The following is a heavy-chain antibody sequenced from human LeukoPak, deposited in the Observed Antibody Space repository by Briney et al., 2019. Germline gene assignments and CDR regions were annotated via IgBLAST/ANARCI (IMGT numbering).Heavy chain of an antibody. CDR2: IKQDGSEK. Sequence: PGGSLRLSCAASGFTFSSYWMSWVRQAPGKGLEWVANIKQDGSEKYYVDSVKGRFTISRDNAKNSLYLQMNSPRAEDTAVYYCAREESVAATFFDYWGQGTLVTVSS. CDR1: GFTFSSYW. D-gene: IGHD2-15*01. CDR3: AREESVAATFFDY. J-gene: IGHJ4*02. V-gene: IGHV3-7*04.